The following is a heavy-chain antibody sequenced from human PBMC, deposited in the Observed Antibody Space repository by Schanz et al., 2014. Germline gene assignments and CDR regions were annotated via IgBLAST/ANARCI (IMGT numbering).Heavy chain of an antibody. CDR3: VRDILHRVYDSGSP. J-gene: IGHJ5*02. CDR2: IKQDESEK. D-gene: IGHD3-10*01. V-gene: IGHV3-7*04. Sequence: EVQLAESGGGLVQPGGSLRLSCAASGFMFSSYGMHWVRQAPGKGLEWVANIKQDESEKYYVDSVRGRFTISRDSAKNSLFLHMNSLRAEDTAVYYCVRDILHRVYDSGSPWGQGTLVTVSS. CDR1: GFMFSSYG.